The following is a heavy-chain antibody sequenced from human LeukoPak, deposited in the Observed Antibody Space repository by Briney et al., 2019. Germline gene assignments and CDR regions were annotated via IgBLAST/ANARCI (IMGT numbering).Heavy chain of an antibody. V-gene: IGHV3-30-3*01. CDR3: AGDGGAWCMLCWGSSDPYFDY. J-gene: IGHJ4*02. Sequence: GGSLRLSCAASGFTFSSYAIHWVRQAPGKGLEWVAVISYDGSNKYYADSVKGRFTISRDNSKNTLYLQMNSLRAEDTAVYYCAGDGGAWCMLCWGSSDPYFDYWGQGTLVTVSS. CDR2: ISYDGSNK. D-gene: IGHD2-8*01. CDR1: GFTFSSYA.